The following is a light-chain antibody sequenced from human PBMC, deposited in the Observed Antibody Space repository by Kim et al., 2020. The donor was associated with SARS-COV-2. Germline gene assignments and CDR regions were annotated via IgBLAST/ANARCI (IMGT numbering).Light chain of an antibody. Sequence: QLVLTQSSSASASLGSSVPPPRTLSSGHSSYIIAWHQQQPGKAPRYLMKLEGSGSYNKGSGVPDRFSGSSSGADRYLTISNLQSEDEADYYCETWDSNTWVLGGGTRLTVL. CDR3: ETWDSNTWV. V-gene: IGLV4-60*03. J-gene: IGLJ3*02. CDR2: LEGSGSY. CDR1: SGHSSYI.